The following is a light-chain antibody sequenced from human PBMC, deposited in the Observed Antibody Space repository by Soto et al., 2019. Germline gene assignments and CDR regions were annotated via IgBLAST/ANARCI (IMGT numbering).Light chain of an antibody. CDR1: QSVYSNY. J-gene: IGKJ3*01. CDR2: GAS. Sequence: EIVLTQSPGTLSLSPGERATLSCRASQSVYSNYLAWYQQKPGQTPRLLIYGASSRATGIPDRFSGSGSGTDFPLTISRLETEDFAVYYCQQYDTSPFTFGPGPKVDGK. CDR3: QQYDTSPFT. V-gene: IGKV3-20*01.